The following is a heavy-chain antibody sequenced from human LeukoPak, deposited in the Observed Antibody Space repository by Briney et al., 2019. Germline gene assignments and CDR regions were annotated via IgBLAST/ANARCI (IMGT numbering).Heavy chain of an antibody. CDR1: GYTFTGYY. J-gene: IGHJ4*02. CDR3: ARAIVGATDYFDY. V-gene: IGHV1-2*04. CDR2: INPNSGGT. D-gene: IGHD1-26*01. Sequence: GASVKVSCKASGYTFTGYYMHWVRQAPGQGLEWMEWINPNSGGTNYAQKFQGWVTMTRDTSISTAYMELSRLRSDDTAVYYCARAIVGATDYFDYWGQGTLVTVSS.